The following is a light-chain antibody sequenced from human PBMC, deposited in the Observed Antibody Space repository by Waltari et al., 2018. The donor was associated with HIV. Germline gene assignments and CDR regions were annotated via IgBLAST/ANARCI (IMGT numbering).Light chain of an antibody. CDR1: QPVSSW. J-gene: IGKJ1*01. Sequence: DIEMTQSPSSVSASLGDTLTITCRASQPVSSWLTWYQQRPGKSPEVLIFATSILQTGVPSRCSGRGSGTNFTLTISSLQPEDFATYYCQQASSFPWTFGQGTKVEVK. V-gene: IGKV1-12*01. CDR3: QQASSFPWT. CDR2: ATS.